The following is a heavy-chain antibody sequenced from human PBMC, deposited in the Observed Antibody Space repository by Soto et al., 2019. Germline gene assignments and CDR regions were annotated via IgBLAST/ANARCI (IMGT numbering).Heavy chain of an antibody. CDR2: INVGNGNT. CDR1: GYTFTSYA. Sequence: ASVKVSCKASGYTFTSYAMHWVRQAPGQRLDWMGLINVGNGNTKYSQKFQGRVTITRDTSASTAYMELSSLRSEDTAVYYCARPRAHCSGGSCYTEYFQHWGQGTLVTVSS. D-gene: IGHD2-15*01. J-gene: IGHJ1*01. V-gene: IGHV1-3*01. CDR3: ARPRAHCSGGSCYTEYFQH.